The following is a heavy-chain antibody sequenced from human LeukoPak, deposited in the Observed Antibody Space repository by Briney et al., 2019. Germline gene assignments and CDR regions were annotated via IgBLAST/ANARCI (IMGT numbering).Heavy chain of an antibody. J-gene: IGHJ4*02. CDR1: GFTFSNYW. V-gene: IGHV3-74*01. CDR3: RIAAAGRDY. CDR2: INSAGTNT. Sequence: GRSLRLSCAASGFTFSNYWMHWVRQAPGKGLVWVSYINSAGTNTNYADSVKGRFTISRDTAKNTLYLQMNSLRAEDTAVYYCRIAAAGRDYWGQGTLVTISS. D-gene: IGHD6-13*01.